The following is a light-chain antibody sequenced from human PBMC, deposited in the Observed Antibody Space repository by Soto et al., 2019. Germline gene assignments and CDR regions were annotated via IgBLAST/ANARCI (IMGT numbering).Light chain of an antibody. J-gene: IGLJ1*01. CDR2: GNS. CDR1: SSNIGAGYD. V-gene: IGLV1-40*01. Sequence: QSVLTQPPSVSGAPGQRVTISCTGSSSNIGAGYDVHWYQQLPGTAPKLLIYGNSNRPSGVPDRFSGSKSGTSAYLAITGLQAEDEADNYCQSYDSSLSGSYVFGTGTKLTVL. CDR3: QSYDSSLSGSYV.